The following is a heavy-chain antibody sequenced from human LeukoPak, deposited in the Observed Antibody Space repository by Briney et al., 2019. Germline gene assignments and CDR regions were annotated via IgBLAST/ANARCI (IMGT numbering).Heavy chain of an antibody. V-gene: IGHV3-30*02. J-gene: IGHJ3*02. CDR1: GFTFSNYG. CDR3: TKEMRYYDSSGYPPDAFDI. Sequence: PGGSLKLSCAASGFTFSNYGMHWVRQAPGKGLEWVAFIRYDGSNKYYADSVKGRFTISRDNSKNTLYLQMNSLRAEDTAVYYCTKEMRYYDSSGYPPDAFDIWGQGTMVTVSS. D-gene: IGHD3-22*01. CDR2: IRYDGSNK.